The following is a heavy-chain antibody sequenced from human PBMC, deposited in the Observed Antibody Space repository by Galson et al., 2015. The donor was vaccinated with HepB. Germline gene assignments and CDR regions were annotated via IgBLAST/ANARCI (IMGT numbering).Heavy chain of an antibody. CDR3: AGDTVVVVVAALVFDF. D-gene: IGHD2-15*01. CDR1: GFTFSTYS. CDR2: ISSSSSYI. Sequence: SLRLSCAASGFTFSTYSMNWVRQAPGKGLEWVSSISSSSSYIYYADSVKGRFTISRDNAKNSLYLQMNSLRAEDTAVYYCAGDTVVVVVAALVFDFWGQGTMVTVSS. V-gene: IGHV3-21*01. J-gene: IGHJ3*01.